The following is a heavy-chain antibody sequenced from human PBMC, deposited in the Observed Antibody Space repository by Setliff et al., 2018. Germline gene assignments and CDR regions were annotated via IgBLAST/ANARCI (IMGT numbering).Heavy chain of an antibody. J-gene: IGHJ4*02. D-gene: IGHD3-3*01. CDR1: GFTFSSYS. CDR2: IDISST. V-gene: IGHV3-48*01. CDR3: ARDQGGLNYNFWNNCYSH. Sequence: PRQTLSLSCAASGFTFSSYSMKWVRQAPGKGLEWISYIDISSTYYADSVKGRFTISRDNSKNTLYLQMNSLRAEDTAVYYCARDQGGLNYNFWNNCYSHWGQGTLVTVSS.